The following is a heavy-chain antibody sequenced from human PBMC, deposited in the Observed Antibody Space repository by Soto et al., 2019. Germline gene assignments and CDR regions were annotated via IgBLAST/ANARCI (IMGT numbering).Heavy chain of an antibody. CDR2: SYYSGST. J-gene: IGHJ2*01. CDR1: GGSISSGGYY. CDR3: ARVDSWYFAL. V-gene: IGHV4-31*03. Sequence: QVQLQESGPGLVKPSQTLSLTCTVSGGSISSGGYYWSWLRQHPGKGLEWIGYSYYSGSTYYTPCLKMRVTISVDTSKIQFSLKLSAVTAADTSVYYCARVDSWYFALWGQGTLVTVSS.